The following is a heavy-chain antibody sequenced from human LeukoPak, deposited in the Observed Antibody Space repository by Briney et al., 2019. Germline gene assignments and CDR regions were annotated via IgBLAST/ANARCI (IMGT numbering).Heavy chain of an antibody. V-gene: IGHV3-7*01. CDR2: IKQDGSEK. J-gene: IGHJ4*02. Sequence: GGSLRLSCAASGFTFSSHWMSWVRQAPGKGLEWVANIKQDGSEKYYVDSVKGRFTISRDNAKNSLYLQMNSLRAEDTAVYYCAREGDDFWSGLPYYFDYWGQGTLVTVSS. CDR3: AREGDDFWSGLPYYFDY. D-gene: IGHD3-3*01. CDR1: GFTFSSHW.